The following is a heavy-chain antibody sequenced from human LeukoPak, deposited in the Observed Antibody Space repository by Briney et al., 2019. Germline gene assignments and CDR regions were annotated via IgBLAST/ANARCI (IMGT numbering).Heavy chain of an antibody. D-gene: IGHD5-24*01. CDR1: GYTFTSYY. J-gene: IGHJ4*02. Sequence: GASVKVSCKASGYTFTSYYMHWVRQAPGQGLGRRGIINPSGGSTSYAQKFQGRVTRTRDTSTSTVNMEWVSLRSLDTAVNDWGGEDGRRQRWLQLAADGFDYWGQGTLVSVSS. CDR3: GGEDGRRQRWLQLAADGFDY. CDR2: INPSGGST. V-gene: IGHV1-46*01.